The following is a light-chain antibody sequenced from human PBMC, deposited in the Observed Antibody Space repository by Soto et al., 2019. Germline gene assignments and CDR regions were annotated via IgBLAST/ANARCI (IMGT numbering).Light chain of an antibody. J-gene: IGKJ4*01. V-gene: IGKV1-12*01. CDR1: QGITSW. CDR3: QQTSSFPLT. Sequence: DIQMTQSPSSVSASVGDRVTSTCRASQGITSWLAWYQQKPGRAPKLLIYAASSLQSGVPSRFSGSGSGTGFTLSISSLQPEYFATYYCQQTSSFPLTFGGGTKVEIK. CDR2: AAS.